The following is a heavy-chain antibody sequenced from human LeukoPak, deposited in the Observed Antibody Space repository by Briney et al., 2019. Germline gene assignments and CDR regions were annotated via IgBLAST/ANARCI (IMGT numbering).Heavy chain of an antibody. CDR2: IRQDGSEK. Sequence: GGSLRLSCAASGFTFSNYWMSWVRQAPGEGLEWVANIRQDGSEKQYVDSVKGRFTISRDNPKNTLYLQMNSLRAEDTAVYFCAKRGVVIRVILVGFHKEAYYFDSWGQGALVTVSS. D-gene: IGHD3-22*01. CDR3: AKRGVVIRVILVGFHKEAYYFDS. V-gene: IGHV3-7*03. J-gene: IGHJ4*02. CDR1: GFTFSNYW.